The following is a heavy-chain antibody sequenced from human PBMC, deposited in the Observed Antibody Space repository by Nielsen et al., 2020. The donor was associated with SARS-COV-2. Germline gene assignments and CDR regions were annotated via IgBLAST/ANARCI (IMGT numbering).Heavy chain of an antibody. CDR3: AREPLYYYDSSGYPGGY. CDR2: IWYDGSNK. J-gene: IGHJ4*02. D-gene: IGHD3-22*01. V-gene: IGHV3-33*01. Sequence: WIRQPPGKGLEWVAVIWYDGSNKYYADSVKGRFTTSRDNAKNSLFLQMNSLRAEDTAVYYCAREPLYYYDSSGYPGGYWGQGTLVTVSS.